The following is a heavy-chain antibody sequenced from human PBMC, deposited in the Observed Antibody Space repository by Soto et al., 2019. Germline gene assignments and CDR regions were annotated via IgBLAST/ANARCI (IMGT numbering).Heavy chain of an antibody. D-gene: IGHD2-15*01. J-gene: IGHJ4*02. Sequence: GGSLRLSWAASGFTFSSYAMHWVRQAPGKGLEWVAVISYDGSNKYYADSVKGRFTISRDNSKNTLYLQMNSLRAEDTAVYYCARSHCSGGSCYDSGGNQTGHFDYWGQGTLVTVSS. V-gene: IGHV3-30-3*01. CDR2: ISYDGSNK. CDR3: ARSHCSGGSCYDSGGNQTGHFDY. CDR1: GFTFSSYA.